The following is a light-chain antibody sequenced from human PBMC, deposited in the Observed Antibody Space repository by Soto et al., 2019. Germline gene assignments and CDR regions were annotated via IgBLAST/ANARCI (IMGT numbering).Light chain of an antibody. V-gene: IGLV2-23*02. CDR1: SSDVGSYNL. CDR3: CSYGGSYV. J-gene: IGLJ1*01. CDR2: EVS. Sequence: LTQPASVSGSPGQSITISCTGTSSDVGSYNLVSWYQQHPGKAPKVMIYEVSKRPSGVSNRFSGSKSGNTASLTISGLQAEDEADYYCCSYGGSYVFGPGTKVTVL.